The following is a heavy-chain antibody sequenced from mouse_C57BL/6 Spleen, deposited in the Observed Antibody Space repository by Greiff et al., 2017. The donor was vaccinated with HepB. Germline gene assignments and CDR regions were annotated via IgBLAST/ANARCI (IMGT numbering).Heavy chain of an antibody. CDR2: IYPGGGYT. V-gene: IGHV1-63*01. CDR1: GYTFTNYW. CDR3: ARGGSTYAMDY. D-gene: IGHD1-1*01. Sequence: VQLQQSGAELVRPGTSVKMSCKASGYTFTNYWIGWAKQRPGHGLEWIGDIYPGGGYTNYNEKFKGKATLTADKSSSTAYMQFSSLTSEDSAIYYSARGGSTYAMDYWGQGTSVTVSS. J-gene: IGHJ4*01.